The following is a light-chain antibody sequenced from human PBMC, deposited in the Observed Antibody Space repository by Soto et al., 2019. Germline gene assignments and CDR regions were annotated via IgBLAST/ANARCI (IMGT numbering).Light chain of an antibody. CDR3: CSYTSSSTPWV. CDR1: SSDVGGYNY. CDR2: DVS. V-gene: IGLV2-14*03. Sequence: QSVLTQPASVSGSPLHSITISCTGTSSDVGGYNYVSWYQQHPGKAPKLMIYDVSDRPSGVSNRFSASKSGNTASLTISGLQAEDEADYYCCSYTSSSTPWVFGTGTKVTVL. J-gene: IGLJ1*01.